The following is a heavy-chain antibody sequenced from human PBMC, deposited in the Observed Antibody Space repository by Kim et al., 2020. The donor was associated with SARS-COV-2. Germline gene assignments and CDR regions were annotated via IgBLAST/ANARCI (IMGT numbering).Heavy chain of an antibody. J-gene: IGHJ4*02. CDR2: IYYSGST. V-gene: IGHV4-39*01. D-gene: IGHD2-21*01. Sequence: SETLSLTCTVSGGSISSSSYYWGWIRQPPGKGLEWIGSIYYSGSTYYNPSLKSRVTISVDTSKNQFSLKLSSVTAADTAVYYCARHVRGPFVVLIAIPYYCHYGGQGTLVSVSS. CDR3: ARHVRGPFVVLIAIPYYCHY. CDR1: GGSISSSSYY.